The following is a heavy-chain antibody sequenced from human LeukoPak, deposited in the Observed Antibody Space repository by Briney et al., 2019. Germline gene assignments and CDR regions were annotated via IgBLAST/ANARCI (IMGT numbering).Heavy chain of an antibody. V-gene: IGHV3-23*01. D-gene: IGHD3-10*01. J-gene: IGHJ4*02. CDR2: ISGSGGST. CDR1: GFTFSSYA. CDR3: AKGLSYGSGSRVEY. Sequence: GGSLRLSCAASGFTFSSYAMSWVRPAPGKGLEWVSAISGSGGSTYYADSVKGRFTISRDNSKNTLYLQMNSLRAEDTAVYYCAKGLSYGSGSRVEYWGQGTLVTVYS.